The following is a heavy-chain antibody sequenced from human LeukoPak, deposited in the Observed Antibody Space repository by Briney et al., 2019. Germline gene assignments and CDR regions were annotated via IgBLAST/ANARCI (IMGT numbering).Heavy chain of an antibody. D-gene: IGHD3-10*01. CDR2: ISGSGGST. J-gene: IGHJ3*02. CDR1: GLPFSCYA. CDR3: AKDRGFDKRGAFDI. Sequence: GGSLRLSCAASGLPFSCYAMSWVRQAPAKAREWVSAISGSGGSTYYADSVEGRFTISRDNNMNTLYLQKNSRRAEDTAVYYCAKDRGFDKRGAFDIWGQGTMVTVSS. V-gene: IGHV3-23*01.